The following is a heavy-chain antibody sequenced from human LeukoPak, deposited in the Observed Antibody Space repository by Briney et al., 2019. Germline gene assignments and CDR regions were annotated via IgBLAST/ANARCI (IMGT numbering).Heavy chain of an antibody. V-gene: IGHV4-59*01. J-gene: IGHJ4*02. Sequence: SETLSLTCSVSGDSISGYCWSWIRQPPGKGLEWIGYIYSSGSTSYNPSLKSRVTISVDTSENQFSLKLRSVTAADTAKYYCARGYSFALYYFDYWGQGPLVTVSS. D-gene: IGHD5-18*01. CDR1: GDSISGYC. CDR3: ARGYSFALYYFDY. CDR2: IYSSGST.